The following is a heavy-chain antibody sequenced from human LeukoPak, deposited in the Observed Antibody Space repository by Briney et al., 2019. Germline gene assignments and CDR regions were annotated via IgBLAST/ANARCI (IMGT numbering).Heavy chain of an antibody. J-gene: IGHJ4*02. Sequence: GSSVKVSCKASVGTFSSYAISWVRQAPGQGLEWMGRIIPILGIANYAQKFQGRVTITADKSTSTAYMELSSLRSEDTAVYYCARDLYYYDSSGYYEPGFDYWGQGTLVTVSS. D-gene: IGHD3-22*01. CDR2: IIPILGIA. CDR1: VGTFSSYA. V-gene: IGHV1-69*04. CDR3: ARDLYYYDSSGYYEPGFDY.